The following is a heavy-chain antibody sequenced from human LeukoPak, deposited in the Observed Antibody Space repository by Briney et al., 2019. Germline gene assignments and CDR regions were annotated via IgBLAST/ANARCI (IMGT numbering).Heavy chain of an antibody. CDR1: GLTFSDYW. Sequence: PGGSLRLSCAASGLTFSDYWIHWVRQAPGKGLVWVSRINTDGSITNYADSVKGRFSISRDNAKNTLYLQMSSLRAEDTAVYCCARDRGPRTGFMVREAYDYWGQGTLVTVSS. D-gene: IGHD3-10*01. CDR3: ARDRGPRTGFMVREAYDY. CDR2: INTDGSIT. V-gene: IGHV3-74*01. J-gene: IGHJ4*02.